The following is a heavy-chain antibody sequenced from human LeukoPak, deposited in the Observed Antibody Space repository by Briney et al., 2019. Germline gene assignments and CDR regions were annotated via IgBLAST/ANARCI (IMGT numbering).Heavy chain of an antibody. Sequence: GGSLRLSCEASGFTFSNAWMSWVRQAPGKGLEWVGRIKSKTDGGTTDYAAPVKGRFTISRDDSKNTLYLQMNSLKTEDTAVYYCTTDTYYYDSSGYLDYWGQGTLVTVSS. CDR3: TTDTYYYDSSGYLDY. D-gene: IGHD3-22*01. J-gene: IGHJ4*02. V-gene: IGHV3-15*01. CDR1: GFTFSNAW. CDR2: IKSKTDGGTT.